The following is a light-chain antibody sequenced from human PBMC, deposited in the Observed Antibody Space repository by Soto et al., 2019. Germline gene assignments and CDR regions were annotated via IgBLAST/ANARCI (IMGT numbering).Light chain of an antibody. CDR1: QDIRNY. V-gene: IGKV1-33*01. J-gene: IGKJ3*01. CDR3: QQYDHLPFT. Sequence: DIQMTQSPSSVSASVGDRVTITCQASQDIRNYLNWYQQKPGKAPKLMIYDASNLETGVPSRFSGSGSVTDFAFTISSLQPEDIATYYCQQYDHLPFTFGPGIKVDIK. CDR2: DAS.